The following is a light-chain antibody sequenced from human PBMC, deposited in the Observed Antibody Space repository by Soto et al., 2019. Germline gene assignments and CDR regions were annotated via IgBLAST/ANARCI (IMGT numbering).Light chain of an antibody. CDR3: HQDKSYPT. Sequence: DIQMTQSPSALSASVGDRVTITCRASQSISSWLAWYKQKPGKAPKLLLYDASSLESGVPSRFSGRGSGTEFTLIISSLQSDDFATYYSHQDKSYPTYGPGTKLEIK. J-gene: IGKJ1*01. CDR1: QSISSW. CDR2: DAS. V-gene: IGKV1-5*01.